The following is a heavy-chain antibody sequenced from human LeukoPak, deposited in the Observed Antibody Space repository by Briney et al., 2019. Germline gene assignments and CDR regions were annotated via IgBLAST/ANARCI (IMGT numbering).Heavy chain of an antibody. D-gene: IGHD2-2*01. Sequence: GASVKVSCKASGGTFSSYAISWVRQAPGQGLEWMGWISAYNGNTNYAQKLQGRVTMTTDTSTSTAYMELRSLRSDDTAVYYCARDRGKYCSSTSCPFDPWGQGTLVTVSS. V-gene: IGHV1-18*01. CDR1: GGTFSSYA. J-gene: IGHJ5*02. CDR2: ISAYNGNT. CDR3: ARDRGKYCSSTSCPFDP.